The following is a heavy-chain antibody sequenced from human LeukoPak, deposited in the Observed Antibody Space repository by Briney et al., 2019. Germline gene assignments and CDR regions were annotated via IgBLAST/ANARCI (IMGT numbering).Heavy chain of an antibody. Sequence: PSQTLSLTCTVSGGSISSGGYYWRWIRQHPGKGLEWIGYIYYSGSTYRNPSLKSRVTISVDTSKNQFSLKLSSVTAADTAVYYCARADPRYCGGDCYSGLAFDIWGQGTMVTVSS. J-gene: IGHJ3*02. CDR3: ARADPRYCGGDCYSGLAFDI. V-gene: IGHV4-31*03. CDR1: GGSISSGGYY. CDR2: IYYSGST. D-gene: IGHD2-21*02.